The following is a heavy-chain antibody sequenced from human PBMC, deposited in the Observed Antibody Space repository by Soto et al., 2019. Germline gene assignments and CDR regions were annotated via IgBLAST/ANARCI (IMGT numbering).Heavy chain of an antibody. CDR2: VNAGNGNT. CDR3: ARDGRDIVLEQVPEGPQRVKYSYGMDV. CDR1: GYTFTSYA. D-gene: IGHD2-8*01. V-gene: IGHV1-3*01. Sequence: ASVKVSCKASGYTFTSYAVHLVRQAPGQRLEWMGWVNAGNGNTKYSQKFQARVTITRDRSASTTYMELTRLRSEDTAMYYCARDGRDIVLEQVPEGPQRVKYSYGMDVWGQGTTVTVSS. J-gene: IGHJ6*02.